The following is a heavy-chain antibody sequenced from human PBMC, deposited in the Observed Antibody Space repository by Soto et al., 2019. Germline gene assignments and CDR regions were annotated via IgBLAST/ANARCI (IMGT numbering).Heavy chain of an antibody. Sequence: SETLSLTCSVSGGSISSYYWSWIRQPPGKGLEWIGYIYYSGSTNYNPSLKSRVTISVDTSKNQFSLQLSSVTAADTAVYYCARVRGSGYYYDCSCYSLGPTHFDYRAQGTLVTVSS. CDR1: GGSISSYY. D-gene: IGHD3-22*01. V-gene: IGHV4-59*01. J-gene: IGHJ4*02. CDR2: IYYSGST. CDR3: ARVRGSGYYYDCSCYSLGPTHFDY.